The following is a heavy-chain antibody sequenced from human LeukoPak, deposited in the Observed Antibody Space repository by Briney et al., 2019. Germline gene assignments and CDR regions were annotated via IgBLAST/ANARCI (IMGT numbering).Heavy chain of an antibody. V-gene: IGHV5-51*01. Sequence: GESLKISCRDSGYSFTTSWIGWVRQMPGKGLEWMGIIYPGDSDTRYSPSFQGQVTISADKSISTAYLQWSSLKASDTAMCYRAIHYNNYLDYWGQGTLVTVSS. CDR3: AIHYNNYLDY. D-gene: IGHD5-24*01. J-gene: IGHJ4*02. CDR1: GYSFTTSW. CDR2: IYPGDSDT.